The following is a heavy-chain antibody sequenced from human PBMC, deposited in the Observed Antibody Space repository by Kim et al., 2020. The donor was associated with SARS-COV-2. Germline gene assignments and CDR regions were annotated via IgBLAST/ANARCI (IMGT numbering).Heavy chain of an antibody. Sequence: ASVKVSCKASGYTFTSYAMHWVRQAPGQRLKWLGWTNDGNGNTKYSKKFQGRVTHTTNTSASTAYMELSSLTSEDTAVYYCATGYSAWYGYWGQGPLVTGSA. D-gene: IGHD6-19*01. CDR1: GYTFTSYA. V-gene: IGHV1-3*01. J-gene: IGHJ4*02. CDR2: TNDGNGNT. CDR3: ATGYSAWYGY.